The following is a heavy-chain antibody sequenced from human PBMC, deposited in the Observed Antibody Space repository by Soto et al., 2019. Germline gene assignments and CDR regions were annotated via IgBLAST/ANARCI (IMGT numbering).Heavy chain of an antibody. D-gene: IGHD3-10*01. CDR2: IYYSGST. Sequence: KPSETLSLTCTVSGGSISSYYWSWIRQPPGKGLEWIGYIYYSGSTNYNPSLKSRVTISVDTSKNQFSLKLSSVTAADTAVYYCARGGSYYGSGRHDYWGQGTLVTVSS. V-gene: IGHV4-59*01. CDR3: ARGGSYYGSGRHDY. J-gene: IGHJ4*02. CDR1: GGSISSYY.